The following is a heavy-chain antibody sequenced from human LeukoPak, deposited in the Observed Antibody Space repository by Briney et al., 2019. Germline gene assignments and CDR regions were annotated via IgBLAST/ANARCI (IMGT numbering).Heavy chain of an antibody. CDR3: ARGRYSSTTYYFDS. V-gene: IGHV3-23*01. J-gene: IGHJ4*02. Sequence: GGSLRLSCAASGFTFSSYAMSWVRQAPGKGLEWVSAISGSGGSTYYADSVKGRFTISRDNAKNSLYLQMNSLRAEDTAIYYCARGRYSSTTYYFDSWGQGTLVTVSS. D-gene: IGHD6-13*01. CDR2: ISGSGGST. CDR1: GFTFSSYA.